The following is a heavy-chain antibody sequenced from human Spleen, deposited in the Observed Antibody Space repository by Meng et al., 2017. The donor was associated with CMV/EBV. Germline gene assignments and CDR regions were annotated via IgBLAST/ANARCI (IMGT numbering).Heavy chain of an antibody. J-gene: IGHJ6*02. CDR2: IRYDEKTK. Sequence: GESLKISCAASGFNFRIYGMHWVRQLPGKGLEWVAFIRYDEKTKYYADSVKGRFTISRDNSKNTLYLQMNSLRAEDTAVYYCARGGNRYYYYGMDVWGQGTTVTVSS. CDR3: ARGGNRYYYYGMDV. CDR1: GFNFRIYG. V-gene: IGHV3-30*02.